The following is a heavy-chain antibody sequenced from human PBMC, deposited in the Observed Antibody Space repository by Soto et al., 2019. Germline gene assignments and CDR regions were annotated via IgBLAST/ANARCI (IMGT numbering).Heavy chain of an antibody. V-gene: IGHV1-69*01. CDR1: GGTFSSYA. CDR3: ARLNYYDSSGYYYVPYYYYYYGMDV. J-gene: IGHJ6*02. Sequence: QVQLVQSGAEVKKPGSPVKVSCKASGGTFSSYAISWVRQAPGQGLEWMGGIIPIFGTANYAQKFQGRVTITADESTSTAYMELSSLRSEDTAVYYCARLNYYDSSGYYYVPYYYYYYGMDVWGQGTTVTVSS. D-gene: IGHD3-22*01. CDR2: IIPIFGTA.